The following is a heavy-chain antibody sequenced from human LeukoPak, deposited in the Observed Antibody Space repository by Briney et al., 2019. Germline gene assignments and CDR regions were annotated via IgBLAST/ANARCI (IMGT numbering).Heavy chain of an antibody. J-gene: IGHJ4*02. CDR2: IYYSGST. D-gene: IGHD3-9*01. CDR3: ARSGYFDWLLFDY. Sequence: SQTLSLTCTVSGGSISSGDYYWSWIRQPPGKGLEWIGYIYYSGSTYYNPSLKSRVTISVDTSKNQFSLKLSSVTAADTAVYYCARSGYFDWLLFDYWGQGTLVTVSS. CDR1: GGSISSGDYY. V-gene: IGHV4-30-4*08.